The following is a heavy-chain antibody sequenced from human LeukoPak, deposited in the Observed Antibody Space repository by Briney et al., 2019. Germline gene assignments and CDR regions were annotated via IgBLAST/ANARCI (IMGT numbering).Heavy chain of an antibody. CDR2: IYTSKSM. D-gene: IGHD3-10*01. Sequence: PSETLSLTCTVSGGSISSGFYDWYWIRQPAGKGLEWIGHIYTSKSMNYNPSLKSRVTISVDTSKNQFSLKLTSVTAADTAVYYCTKGRGIWGQGTPVTVSS. CDR1: GGSISSGFYD. J-gene: IGHJ4*02. V-gene: IGHV4-61*09. CDR3: TKGRGI.